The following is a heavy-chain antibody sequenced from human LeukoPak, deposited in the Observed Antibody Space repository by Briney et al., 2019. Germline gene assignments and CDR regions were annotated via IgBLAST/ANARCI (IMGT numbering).Heavy chain of an antibody. CDR2: INHSGST. Sequence: SETLSLTCAVYGGSFSGYYWSWIRQPPGKGLEWIGEINHSGSTNYNPSLKSRVTISVDTSKNQFSLKLSSVTAADTAVYYCASNSVVPAAKQTRYYYYYGMDVWGQGTTVTVSS. J-gene: IGHJ6*02. CDR3: ASNSVVPAAKQTRYYYYYGMDV. CDR1: GGSFSGYY. D-gene: IGHD2-2*01. V-gene: IGHV4-34*01.